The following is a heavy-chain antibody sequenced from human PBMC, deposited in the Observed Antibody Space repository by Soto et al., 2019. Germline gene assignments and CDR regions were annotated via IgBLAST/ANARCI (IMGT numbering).Heavy chain of an antibody. V-gene: IGHV1-2*04. CDR2: INPNSGGT. D-gene: IGHD6-19*01. J-gene: IGHJ4*02. CDR1: GYTFTGYY. Sequence: QVRLVQSGAEVKKPGASVKVSCKASGYTFTGYYMHWVRQAPGQGLEWMGWINPNSGGTNYAQKFQGWVTMTRDTSISTAYMELSRLRSDDTAVYYCARDQWVGYSSGWPFDYWGQGTLVTVSS. CDR3: ARDQWVGYSSGWPFDY.